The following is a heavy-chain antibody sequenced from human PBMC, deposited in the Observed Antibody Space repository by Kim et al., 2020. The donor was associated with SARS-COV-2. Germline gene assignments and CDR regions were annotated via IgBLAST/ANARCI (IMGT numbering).Heavy chain of an antibody. D-gene: IGHD6-13*01. CDR1: GGSISSYY. V-gene: IGHV4-59*08. CDR2: IYYSGST. J-gene: IGHJ6*03. CDR3: ARRIAAAGTIYYDYMDV. Sequence: SETLSLTCTVSGGSISSYYWSWIRQPPGKGLEWIGYIYYSGSTNYNPSLKSRVTISVDTSKNQFSLKLSSVTAADTAVYYCARRIAAAGTIYYDYMDVWG.